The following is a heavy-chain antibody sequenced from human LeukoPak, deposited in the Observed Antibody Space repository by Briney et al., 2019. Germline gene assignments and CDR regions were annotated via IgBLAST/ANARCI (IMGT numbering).Heavy chain of an antibody. CDR1: GGTLSSYT. CDR2: ISGYNGNT. V-gene: IGHV1-18*01. Sequence: ASVKVSCKPSGGTLSSYTITGVRPAPGQGLEWMGWISGYNGNTNYAQKLQGRVTMTTDTSTSTAYMELRSLKSDDTAVYYCASLKNYYDSSGYLVTDAFDIWGQGTMVTVSS. D-gene: IGHD3-22*01. CDR3: ASLKNYYDSSGYLVTDAFDI. J-gene: IGHJ3*02.